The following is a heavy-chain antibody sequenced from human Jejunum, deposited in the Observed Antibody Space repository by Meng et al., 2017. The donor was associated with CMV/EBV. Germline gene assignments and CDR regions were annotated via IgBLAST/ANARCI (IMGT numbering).Heavy chain of an antibody. CDR2: IYYTGNT. V-gene: IGHV4-59*01. Sequence: GGSISAYYWTWVRQPPGKGLEWIVYIYYTGNTNYNPSLKSRVTISLDTSKKQFSLNLSSVTAADTAVYYCAGGYTYGYMPIGFDYWGQGKLVTVSS. CDR3: AGGYTYGYMPIGFDY. D-gene: IGHD5-18*01. CDR1: GGSISAYY. J-gene: IGHJ4*02.